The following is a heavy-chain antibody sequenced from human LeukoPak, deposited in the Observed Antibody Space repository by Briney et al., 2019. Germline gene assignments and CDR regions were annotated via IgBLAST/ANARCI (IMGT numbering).Heavy chain of an antibody. Sequence: GGSLRLSCTDSGFTFSSYALAWVRQAPGKGLEGVAVISYDGSVKYYADSVKGRFTISRDNSNNTLYLQMNSLRAEDTAVYYCARAYDLLTGYYGGYFDYWGQGTLVTVSS. CDR2: ISYDGSVK. V-gene: IGHV3-30*04. D-gene: IGHD3-9*01. CDR1: GFTFSSYA. J-gene: IGHJ4*02. CDR3: ARAYDLLTGYYGGYFDY.